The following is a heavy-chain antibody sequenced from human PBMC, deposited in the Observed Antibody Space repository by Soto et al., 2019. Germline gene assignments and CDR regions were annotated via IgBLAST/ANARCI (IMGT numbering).Heavy chain of an antibody. D-gene: IGHD6-13*01. J-gene: IGHJ4*02. V-gene: IGHV1-69*06. CDR3: ASIVSRAAAAFDY. CDR2: IIPIFGTA. Sequence: SVKVSCKASGGTFSSYAISWVRQAPGQGLEWMEGIIPIFGTANYAQKFQGRVTITADKSTSTAYMELSSLRSEDTAVYYCASIVSRAAAAFDYWGQGTLVTVSS. CDR1: GGTFSSYA.